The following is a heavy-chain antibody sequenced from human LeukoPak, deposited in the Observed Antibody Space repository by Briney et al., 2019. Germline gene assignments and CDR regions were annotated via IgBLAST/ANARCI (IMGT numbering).Heavy chain of an antibody. CDR2: INAGNGNT. V-gene: IGHV1-3*01. CDR3: AGDQGYSGYDFYFDY. J-gene: IGHJ4*02. CDR1: GYTFTSYA. D-gene: IGHD5-12*01. Sequence: GASVKVSCKASGYTFTSYAMHWVRQAPGQRLEWMGWINAGNGNTKYSQKFQGRVTITRDTSASTAYMELSSLRSEDTAVYYCAGDQGYSGYDFYFDYWGQGTLVTVSS.